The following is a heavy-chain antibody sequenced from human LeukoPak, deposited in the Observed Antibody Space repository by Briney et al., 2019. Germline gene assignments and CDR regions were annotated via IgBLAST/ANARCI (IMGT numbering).Heavy chain of an antibody. V-gene: IGHV4-34*08. CDR1: GFTFSSYA. D-gene: IGHD6-19*01. Sequence: GSLRLSCAASGFTFSSYAMSWVRQPPGKGLEWIGEINHSGSTNYNPSLKSRVPISVDTSKKQFSLKLSSVTAADTAVYYCAPPAITVPGTPIDCWGQGTLVT. J-gene: IGHJ4*01. CDR3: APPAITVPGTPIDC. CDR2: INHSGST.